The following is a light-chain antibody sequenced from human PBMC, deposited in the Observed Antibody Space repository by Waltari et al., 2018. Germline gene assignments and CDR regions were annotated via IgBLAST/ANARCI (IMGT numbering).Light chain of an antibody. J-gene: IGLJ2*01. CDR2: DDS. CDR1: NIEAKS. Sequence: SYVLTQPHSVSVAPGQTARITCGGDNIEAKSVHWSQRKPGQAPVVVVFDDSDRPSGIPERFSGANSGNTATLTISRVEGGDEADYFCQVWDSSGDLLVIFGGGTKLTVL. V-gene: IGLV3-21*02. CDR3: QVWDSSGDLLVI.